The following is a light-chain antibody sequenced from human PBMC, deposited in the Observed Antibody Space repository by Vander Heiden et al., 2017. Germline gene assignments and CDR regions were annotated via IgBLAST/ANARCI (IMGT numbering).Light chain of an antibody. V-gene: IGLV3-21*02. J-gene: IGLJ3*02. CDR2: DGS. CDR1: YIGDKS. CDR3: QVWDGIRDHQNWV. Sequence: SYVLTQPPSVSVAPGQTARITCGGNYIGDKSVHWYQLKPGQAPVLVVYDGSDRSSGIPERFSGSNSGNTATLTISRVEAGDEADYYCQVWDGIRDHQNWVFGGGTKLTVL.